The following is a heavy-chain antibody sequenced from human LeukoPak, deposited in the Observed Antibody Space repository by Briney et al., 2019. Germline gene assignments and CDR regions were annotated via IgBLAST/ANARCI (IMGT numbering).Heavy chain of an antibody. D-gene: IGHD6-25*01. J-gene: IGHJ5*02. Sequence: SETLSLTCTVSGGSISSYYWTWIRQPPGKGLDWVACIYYNGITNYKSSLESRLTISVDTSKNQFSLRLRSVTAADTAVYYCARQNPPGSKKGWFDPWGQGTLVTVSS. CDR3: ARQNPPGSKKGWFDP. CDR2: IYYNGIT. CDR1: GGSISSYY. V-gene: IGHV4-59*08.